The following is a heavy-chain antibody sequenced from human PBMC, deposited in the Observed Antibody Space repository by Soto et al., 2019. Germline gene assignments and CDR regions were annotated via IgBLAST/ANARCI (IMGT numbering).Heavy chain of an antibody. Sequence: GGSLRLSCAASGFPFSNYFLTWIRQTPGKGLEWISYISSSGSTIYYADSVKGRFTISRDNAKNSLYLQMNSLRAEDTAVYYCARDDCSSTSCYSEGYSSDYWGQGTLVTVSS. J-gene: IGHJ4*02. CDR2: ISSSGSTI. D-gene: IGHD2-2*01. CDR3: ARDDCSSTSCYSEGYSSDY. V-gene: IGHV3-11*04. CDR1: GFPFSNYF.